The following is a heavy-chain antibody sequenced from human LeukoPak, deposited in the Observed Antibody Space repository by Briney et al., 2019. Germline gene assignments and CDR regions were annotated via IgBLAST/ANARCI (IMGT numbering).Heavy chain of an antibody. J-gene: IGHJ5*02. Sequence: ASVKVSCKASGYTFTRYGISWVRQAPGQGLEWMGWISGSNGNTNYAQKFQGRVTMITDTSSSTAYMELSSLRSEDTAVYYCARDRPGRYCSTTSCFTASPFAPWGQGTLVTASS. V-gene: IGHV1-18*01. CDR1: GYTFTRYG. CDR3: ARDRPGRYCSTTSCFTASPFAP. CDR2: ISGSNGNT. D-gene: IGHD2-2*02.